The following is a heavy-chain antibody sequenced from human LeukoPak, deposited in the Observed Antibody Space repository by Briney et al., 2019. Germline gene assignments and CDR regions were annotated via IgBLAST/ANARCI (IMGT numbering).Heavy chain of an antibody. J-gene: IGHJ4*02. CDR1: GGSISSYY. CDR3: ARQDTAMVYFDY. Sequence: SETLSLTCTVSGGSISSYYWSWIRQPPGKGLEWIGYIYYSGSTNYNPSLKSRVTISVGTSKNQFSLKLSSVTAADTAVYYCARQDTAMVYFDYWGQGTLVTVSS. V-gene: IGHV4-59*01. CDR2: IYYSGST. D-gene: IGHD5-18*01.